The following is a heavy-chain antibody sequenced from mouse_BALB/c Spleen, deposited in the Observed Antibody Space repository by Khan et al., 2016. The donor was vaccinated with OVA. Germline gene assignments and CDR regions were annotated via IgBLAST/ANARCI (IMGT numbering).Heavy chain of an antibody. CDR3: AGRAAK. CDR2: IDPPNGNT. CDR1: GLNINDTN. V-gene: IGHV14-3*02. D-gene: IGHD3-3*01. J-gene: IGHJ2*01. Sequence: IQLVQSGAELVKPGATVKMSCTASGLNINDTNMHWLKQWPEQGLEWIGRIDPPNGNTKYDPKFKGKATITADKSSNTAYLQLSSLTSEDAAVYYCAGRAAKWGQGTTLTVSA.